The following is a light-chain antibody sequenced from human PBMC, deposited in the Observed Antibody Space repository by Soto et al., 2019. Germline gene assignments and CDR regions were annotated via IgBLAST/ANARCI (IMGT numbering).Light chain of an antibody. J-gene: IGLJ3*02. Sequence: QPVLTQPPSASGTPGQRVTISCSGSTSNIGSNTVNWYQHLPRTAPKFLMYSDNQRPSGVPDRFSGSKSGTSASLAISGLQSEDEAEYYCASWDDSLNGWVFGGGTKVTVL. CDR3: ASWDDSLNGWV. CDR1: TSNIGSNT. V-gene: IGLV1-44*01. CDR2: SDN.